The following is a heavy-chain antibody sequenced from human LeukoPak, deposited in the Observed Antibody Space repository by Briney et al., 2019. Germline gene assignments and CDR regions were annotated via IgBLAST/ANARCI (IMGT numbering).Heavy chain of an antibody. Sequence: KSSETLSLTCAVYGGSFSGYYWSWIRQPPGKGLEWIGEINHSGSTNYNPSLKSRVTISVDTSKNQFSLKLTSVTAADTAVYYCARASNSKDYYYYYYYMDVWGKGTTVTVSS. J-gene: IGHJ6*03. D-gene: IGHD4-11*01. CDR1: GGSFSGYY. V-gene: IGHV4-34*01. CDR3: ARASNSKDYYYYYYYMDV. CDR2: INHSGST.